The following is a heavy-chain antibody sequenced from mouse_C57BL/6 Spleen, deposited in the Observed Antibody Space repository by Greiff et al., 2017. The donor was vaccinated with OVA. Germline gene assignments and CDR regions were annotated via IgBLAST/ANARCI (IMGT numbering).Heavy chain of an antibody. CDR2: TFYSGIT. J-gene: IGHJ4*01. V-gene: IGHV3-3*01. Sequence: FPGNKLEYIGYTFYSGITYYNPSLESRTYITRDTSKNQFSLKLSSVTTEDTATYYCARAPGGGAMDYWGQGTSVTVSS. CDR3: ARAPGGGAMDY.